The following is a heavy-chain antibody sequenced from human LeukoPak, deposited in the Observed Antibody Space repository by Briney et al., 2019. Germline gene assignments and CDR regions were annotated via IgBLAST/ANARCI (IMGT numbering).Heavy chain of an antibody. CDR2: IHYGGTT. Sequence: SETLSLTCTVSGGSIGSGYYWAWIRQPPGKGLEWIGSIHYGGTTHYNPSLLSRVTISADTSKNQFALDLRSVTAADTAVYYCTRDIGDFVSDFWGQGTLVTVSS. CDR1: GGSIGSGYY. V-gene: IGHV4-39*02. CDR3: TRDIGDFVSDF. J-gene: IGHJ4*02. D-gene: IGHD2-21*02.